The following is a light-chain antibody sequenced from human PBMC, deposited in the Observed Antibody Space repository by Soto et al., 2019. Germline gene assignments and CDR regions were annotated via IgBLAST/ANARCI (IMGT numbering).Light chain of an antibody. J-gene: IGLJ2*01. CDR3: LLYYGGAVV. CDR2: STD. Sequence: QAVVTQEPSLTVSPGGTVTLTCASSTGTVTSGHYPNWLQQKPGQAPRALIYSTDTRHSWTPARFSGSLLGDKAALTLSGVQPEDEADYYCLLYYGGAVVFGGGTKLTVL. V-gene: IGLV7-43*01. CDR1: TGTVTSGHY.